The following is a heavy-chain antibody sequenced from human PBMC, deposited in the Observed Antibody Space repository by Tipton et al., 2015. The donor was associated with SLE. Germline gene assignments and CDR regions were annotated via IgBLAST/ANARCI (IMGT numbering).Heavy chain of an antibody. J-gene: IGHJ2*01. D-gene: IGHD3-10*01. Sequence: TLSLTCTVSGGSISSGSYYWSWIRQPAGKGLEWIGRIYTSGSTNYNPSLKSRVTISVDTSKNQFSLKLSSVTAADTAVYYCASRAGGPGYWWFDLWGRGTLVTVSS. CDR3: ASRAGGPGYWWFDL. V-gene: IGHV4-61*02. CDR2: IYTSGST. CDR1: GGSISSGSYY.